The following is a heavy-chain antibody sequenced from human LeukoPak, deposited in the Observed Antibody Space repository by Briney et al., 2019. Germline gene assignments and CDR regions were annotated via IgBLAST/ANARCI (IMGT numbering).Heavy chain of an antibody. Sequence: GESLKISCKGSGYSFTSYWIGWVRQMPGKGLEWMGIIYPGDSDTRYSPSFQGQVTISADKSISTAYLQWSSLKASDTAMYYCARGFYGGYYYYYYMDVWGKGTTVTVSS. D-gene: IGHD4/OR15-4a*01. J-gene: IGHJ6*03. CDR3: ARGFYGGYYYYYYMDV. CDR1: GYSFTSYW. V-gene: IGHV5-51*01. CDR2: IYPGDSDT.